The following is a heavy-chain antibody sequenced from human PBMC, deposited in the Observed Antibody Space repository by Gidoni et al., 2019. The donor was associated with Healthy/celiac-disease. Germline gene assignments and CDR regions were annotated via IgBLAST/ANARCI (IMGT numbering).Heavy chain of an antibody. CDR2: LYYSGST. V-gene: IGHV4-39*01. CDR3: ARQWGEFLGDY. J-gene: IGHJ4*02. D-gene: IGHD3-16*01. Sequence: QLQLQESGPGLVKPSETLSLTCTVSGGSISSSSYYWGWIRQPPGKGLEWIGSLYYSGSTYYNPSLKSRVTISVDTSKTQFSLKLSSVTAADTAVYYCARQWGEFLGDYWGQGTLVTVSS. CDR1: GGSISSSSYY.